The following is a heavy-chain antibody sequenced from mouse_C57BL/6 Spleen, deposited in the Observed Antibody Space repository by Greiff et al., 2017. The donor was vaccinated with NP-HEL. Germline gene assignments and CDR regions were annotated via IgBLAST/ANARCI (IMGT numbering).Heavy chain of an antibody. CDR1: GFSLTSYG. D-gene: IGHD1-1*01. CDR2: IWTGGGT. V-gene: IGHV2-9-1*01. J-gene: IGHJ4*01. Sequence: QVQLKESGPGLVATSQSLSITCTVSGFSLTSYGISWVRQPPGKGLERLGVIWTGGGTNYNSALKSRLSISKDNSKSQVFLKMNSLQTDDTARYYCARTPGGSSYEAMDYWGQGTSVTVSS. CDR3: ARTPGGSSYEAMDY.